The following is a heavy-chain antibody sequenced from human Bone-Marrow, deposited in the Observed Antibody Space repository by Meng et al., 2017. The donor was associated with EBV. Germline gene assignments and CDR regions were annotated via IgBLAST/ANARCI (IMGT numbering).Heavy chain of an antibody. V-gene: IGHV4-4*02. CDR3: ARRALAGDVSVYFDY. Sequence: VQLEEAGPGLVKPSGTLSLTCAVSGASISSNNWWSWVRQPPGKGLEWIGEIYHTGSTNYNPSLKSRVTISVDRSKNQLSLKVRSVTAADTAVYYCARRALAGDVSVYFDYWDQGTLVTVSS. CDR2: IYHTGST. J-gene: IGHJ4*02. CDR1: GASISSNNW. D-gene: IGHD2-21*01.